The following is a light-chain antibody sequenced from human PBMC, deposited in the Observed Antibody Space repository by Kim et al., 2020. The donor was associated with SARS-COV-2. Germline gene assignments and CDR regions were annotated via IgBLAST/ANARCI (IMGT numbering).Light chain of an antibody. CDR3: GTWDSSLSDVV. Sequence: QKVTISCYRSSSNIGNNYVSWYQQLPGTAPKLLIYDNNKRPSGIPDRFSGSKSGTSATLGITGLQTGDEADYYCGTWDSSLSDVVFGGGTKLTVL. V-gene: IGLV1-51*01. CDR2: DNN. CDR1: SSNIGNNY. J-gene: IGLJ2*01.